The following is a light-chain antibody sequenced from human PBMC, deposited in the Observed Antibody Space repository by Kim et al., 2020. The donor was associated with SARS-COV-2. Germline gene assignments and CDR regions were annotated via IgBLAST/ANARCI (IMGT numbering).Light chain of an antibody. Sequence: DIQMTQSPSSLSASVGGRVTITCRASQIVSSYLNWYQQKPGQAPKLLIYAAINLQGGVPSRFSGSGSGTDFTLAINSLQPEDFAIYYCQQTYNNHPTFGQGTKVDIK. J-gene: IGKJ1*01. CDR1: QIVSSY. CDR2: AAI. CDR3: QQTYNNHPT. V-gene: IGKV1-39*01.